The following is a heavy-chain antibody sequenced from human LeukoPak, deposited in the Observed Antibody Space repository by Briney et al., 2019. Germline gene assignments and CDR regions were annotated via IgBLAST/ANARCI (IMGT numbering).Heavy chain of an antibody. CDR2: IYTSGST. CDR3: AREPYYYYYMDV. V-gene: IGHV4-61*02. CDR1: GGSISSGSYY. Sequence: SETLSLTCTVSGGSISSGSYYWSWIRQPAGKGLEWIGRIYTSGSTNYNPSLKSRVTISVDTSKNQFSLKLSSVTAADTAVYYCAREPYYYYYMDVWGKGTTVTISS. J-gene: IGHJ6*03.